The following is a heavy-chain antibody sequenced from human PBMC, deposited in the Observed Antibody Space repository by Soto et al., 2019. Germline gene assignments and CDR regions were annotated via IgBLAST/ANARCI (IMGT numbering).Heavy chain of an antibody. J-gene: IGHJ6*03. CDR3: ARGGVIAAAGIYYYYYMDV. Sequence: ASVKVSCKASGYTFTSYDINWVRQATGQGLEWMGWMNPNSGNTGYAQKFQGRVTMTRNTSISTAYMELSSLRSEDTAVYYCARGGVIAAAGIYYYYYMDVWGKGTTVTVSS. D-gene: IGHD6-13*01. CDR2: MNPNSGNT. V-gene: IGHV1-8*01. CDR1: GYTFTSYD.